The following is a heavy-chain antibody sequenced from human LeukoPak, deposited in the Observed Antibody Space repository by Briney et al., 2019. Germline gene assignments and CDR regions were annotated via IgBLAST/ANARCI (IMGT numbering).Heavy chain of an antibody. CDR2: IYHSGST. V-gene: IGHV4-30-2*01. Sequence: SETLSLTCAVSGGSISSGGYSWSWIRQPPGKGLEWIGYIYHSGSTYYNPSLKSRVTISVDRSTNQFSLKLSSVTAADTAVYYCARGYGEHAFDIWGQGTMVTVSS. CDR3: ARGYGEHAFDI. J-gene: IGHJ3*02. CDR1: GGSISSGGYS. D-gene: IGHD4-17*01.